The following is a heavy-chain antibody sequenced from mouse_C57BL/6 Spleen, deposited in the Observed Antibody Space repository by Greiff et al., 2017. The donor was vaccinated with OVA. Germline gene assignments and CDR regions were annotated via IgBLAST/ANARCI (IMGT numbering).Heavy chain of an antibody. Sequence: EVQLQQSGPELVKPGASVKISCKASGYTFTDYYMNWVKQSHGKSLEWIGDINPNNGGTSYNQKFKGKATLTVDKSSSTAYMELRSLTSEDSAVYYCARVGGNYGDYWGQGTTLTVSS. J-gene: IGHJ2*01. CDR2: INPNNGGT. V-gene: IGHV1-26*01. CDR1: GYTFTDYY. D-gene: IGHD2-1*01. CDR3: ARVGGNYGDY.